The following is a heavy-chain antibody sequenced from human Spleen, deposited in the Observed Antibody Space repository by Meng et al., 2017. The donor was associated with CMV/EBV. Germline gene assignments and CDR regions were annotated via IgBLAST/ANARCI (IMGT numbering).Heavy chain of an antibody. V-gene: IGHV4-39*07. D-gene: IGHD3-16*01. CDR2: MSYSGGT. CDR1: GGSISSSRYY. Sequence: SETLSLTCTVSGGSISSSRYYWGWIRQPPGKGLEWIGTMSYSGGTYYNPSLKSRVIISGDTSKNHFSLKLSSVTAADTAVYYCVRDERDTYVCRGDPWGQGTLVTVSS. J-gene: IGHJ5*02. CDR3: VRDERDTYVCRGDP.